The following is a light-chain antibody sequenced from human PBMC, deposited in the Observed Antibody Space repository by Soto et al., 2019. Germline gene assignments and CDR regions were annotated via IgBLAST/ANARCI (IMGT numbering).Light chain of an antibody. CDR2: NND. V-gene: IGLV1-44*01. Sequence: QSALTQPPSASGTPGQRVTISCSGSNSNIGSNMANGYQQLPGAGPKLLIYNNDQRPSGVPDRFSGSKSGTSASLAISGLQSEDEADYYCAAWDDSLDGHVLFGGGTKLTVL. CDR3: AAWDDSLDGHVL. CDR1: NSNIGSNM. J-gene: IGLJ2*01.